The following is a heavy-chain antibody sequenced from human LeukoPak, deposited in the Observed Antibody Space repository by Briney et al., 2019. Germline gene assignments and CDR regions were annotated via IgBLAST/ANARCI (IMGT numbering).Heavy chain of an antibody. Sequence: SETLSLTCAVYGGSFSGYYWSWIRQPPGKGLEWIGEINHSGSTNYNPSLKSRVTISVDTSKNRFSLKLSSVTAADTAVYYCATNYYDSSGYYHYFDYWGQGTLVTVSS. D-gene: IGHD3-22*01. J-gene: IGHJ4*02. CDR3: ATNYYDSSGYYHYFDY. V-gene: IGHV4-34*01. CDR1: GGSFSGYY. CDR2: INHSGST.